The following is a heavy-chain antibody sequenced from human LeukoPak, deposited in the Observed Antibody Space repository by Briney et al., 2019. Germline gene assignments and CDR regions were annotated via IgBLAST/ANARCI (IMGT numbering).Heavy chain of an antibody. CDR1: GFTLSDYY. CDR3: ARSYGDYDFRANY. V-gene: IGHV3-11*04. D-gene: IGHD4-17*01. CDR2: ISNSGTI. J-gene: IGHJ4*02. Sequence: GGSLRLSCAASGFTLSDYYMSWIRQAPGKGPQWVSHISNSGTIYYADSVKGRFTISRDNAKNSLYLQMNSLRAEDTAVYYCARSYGDYDFRANYWGQGTLVTVSS.